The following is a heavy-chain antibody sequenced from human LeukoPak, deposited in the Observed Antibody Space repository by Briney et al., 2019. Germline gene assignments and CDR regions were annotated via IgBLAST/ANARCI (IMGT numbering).Heavy chain of an antibody. D-gene: IGHD5-18*01. J-gene: IGHJ4*02. CDR1: GGSISSSSYY. CDR2: IYYSGST. V-gene: IGHV4-39*01. Sequence: PSETLSLTCTVSGGSISSSSYYWGWIRQPPGKGLEWIGSIYYSGSTYYNPSLKSRVTISVDTSKSQFSLKLSSVTAADTAVYYCARRGYSYGTYYFDYWGQGTLVTVSS. CDR3: ARRGYSYGTYYFDY.